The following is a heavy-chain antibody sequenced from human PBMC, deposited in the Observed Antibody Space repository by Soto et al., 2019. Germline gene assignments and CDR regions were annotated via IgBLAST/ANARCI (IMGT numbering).Heavy chain of an antibody. CDR2: INHSGST. V-gene: IGHV4-34*01. CDR3: ARGHDSTRFDP. D-gene: IGHD3-22*01. CDR1: GGSFSGYY. Sequence: SETLSLTCAVYGGSFSGYYWSWIRQPPGKGLEWIGEINHSGSTNYNPSNKSRVTISVDTSKNQFSLKLSSVTAADTAVYYCARGHDSTRFDPWGQGTLVTVSS. J-gene: IGHJ5*02.